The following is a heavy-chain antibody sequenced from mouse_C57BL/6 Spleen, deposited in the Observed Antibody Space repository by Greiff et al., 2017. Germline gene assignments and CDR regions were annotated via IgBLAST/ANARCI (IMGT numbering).Heavy chain of an antibody. J-gene: IGHJ1*03. Sequence: VKLMESGAELVKPGASVKISCKASGYAFSSYWMNWVKQRPGKGLEWIGQIYPGDGDTNYNGKFKGKATLTADKSSSTAYMQLSSLTSEDSAVYFCARGLGHWYFDVWGTGTTVTVSS. CDR2: IYPGDGDT. CDR1: GYAFSSYW. D-gene: IGHD4-1*01. V-gene: IGHV1-80*01. CDR3: ARGLGHWYFDV.